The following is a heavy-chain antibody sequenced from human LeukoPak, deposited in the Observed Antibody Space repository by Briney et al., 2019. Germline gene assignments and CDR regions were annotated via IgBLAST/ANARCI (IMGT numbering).Heavy chain of an antibody. V-gene: IGHV1-2*02. Sequence: ASVKVSCKASGYTFTAYYLHWVRQAPGQGLEWMGWINPNSGGTNYAQNFQGRVTMTRDTSISTAYMELSSLRSEDTAVYYCARALKLERHKHGGIDPWGQGTLVTVSS. CDR3: ARALKLERHKHGGIDP. CDR2: INPNSGGT. J-gene: IGHJ5*02. CDR1: GYTFTAYY. D-gene: IGHD1-1*01.